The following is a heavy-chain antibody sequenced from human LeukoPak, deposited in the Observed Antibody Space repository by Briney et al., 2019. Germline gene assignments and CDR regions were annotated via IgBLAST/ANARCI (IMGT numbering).Heavy chain of an antibody. J-gene: IGHJ4*02. CDR1: GYTFTSYD. Sequence: ASVKVSCKASGYTFTSYDISWVRQATGQGLEWMGWMNPNSGNTGYAQKFQGRVTMTRNTSISTAYMELSSLRSEDTAVYYCARVIPNYDILTGYSPYYFDYWGQGTLVTVSS. V-gene: IGHV1-8*01. D-gene: IGHD3-9*01. CDR2: MNPNSGNT. CDR3: ARVIPNYDILTGYSPYYFDY.